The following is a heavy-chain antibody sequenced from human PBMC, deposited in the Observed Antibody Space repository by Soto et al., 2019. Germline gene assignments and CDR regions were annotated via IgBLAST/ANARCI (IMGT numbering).Heavy chain of an antibody. CDR2: IYYSGST. J-gene: IGHJ5*02. CDR1: GGSISSGGYY. D-gene: IGHD1-7*01. Sequence: PSETLSLTCTVSGGSISSGGYYWSWIRQHPGKGLEWIGYIYYSGSTYYNPSLKSRVTISVDTSKNQFPLKLSSVTAADTAVYYCARTITGTTFDPWGQGTLVTVYS. CDR3: ARTITGTTFDP. V-gene: IGHV4-31*03.